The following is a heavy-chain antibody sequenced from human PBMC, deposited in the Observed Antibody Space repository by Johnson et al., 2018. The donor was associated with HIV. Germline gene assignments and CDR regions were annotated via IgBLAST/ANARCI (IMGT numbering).Heavy chain of an antibody. CDR3: ARFRSSNWFDAFDI. Sequence: VQLVESGGGLVQPGGSLRLSCAASGFPVSSNYMSWVRQAPGKGLEWVSVIYSGGSTYYADSVKGRFTISRDNSKNTLYLQMNSLRAEDTAVYYCARFRSSNWFDAFDIWGQGTMVTVSS. J-gene: IGHJ3*02. D-gene: IGHD6-13*01. CDR1: GFPVSSNY. CDR2: IYSGGST. V-gene: IGHV3-66*01.